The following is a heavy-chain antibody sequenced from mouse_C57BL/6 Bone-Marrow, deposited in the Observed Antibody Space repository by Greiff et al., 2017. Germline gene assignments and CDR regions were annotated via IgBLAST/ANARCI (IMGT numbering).Heavy chain of an antibody. CDR1: GYTFTSYW. D-gene: IGHD2-10*02. CDR2: IYPSDSET. CDR3: ASRRYGNYYAMDY. Sequence: QVQLQQPGAELVRPGSSVKLSCKASGYTFTSYWMDWVKQRPGQGLEWIGNIYPSDSETHYNQKFKDKATLTVDKSSSTAYMQLSSLTSEDSAVYYCASRRYGNYYAMDYWGQGTSVTVSS. V-gene: IGHV1-61*01. J-gene: IGHJ4*01.